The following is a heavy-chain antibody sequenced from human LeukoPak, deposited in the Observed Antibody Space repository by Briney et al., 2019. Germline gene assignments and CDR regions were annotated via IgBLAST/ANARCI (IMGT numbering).Heavy chain of an antibody. CDR2: INSDGSSP. V-gene: IGHV3-74*01. Sequence: GGSLRLSCAASGFTFSSYWMHWVRQAPGKGLVWVSRINSDGSSPSYADSVKGRFTISRDNAKNTLYLQMNSLRAEDTAVYYCARDGQDIVVVVAATPCGWFDPWGQGTLVTVSS. CDR3: ARDGQDIVVVVAATPCGWFDP. J-gene: IGHJ5*02. D-gene: IGHD2-15*01. CDR1: GFTFSSYW.